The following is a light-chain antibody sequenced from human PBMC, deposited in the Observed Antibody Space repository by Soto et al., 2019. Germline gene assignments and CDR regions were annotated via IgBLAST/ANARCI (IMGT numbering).Light chain of an antibody. CDR1: RSNIGAGYD. J-gene: IGLJ2*01. Sequence: QPVLTQPPSGSGAPGQRVTISCTGSRSNIGAGYDVHWYQQLPGTAPKVLIYANSNRPSGVPDRFSGSKSGTSASLAITGLQAEDEADYYCQSYDSSLSVVFGGGTKLTVL. CDR3: QSYDSSLSVV. CDR2: ANS. V-gene: IGLV1-40*01.